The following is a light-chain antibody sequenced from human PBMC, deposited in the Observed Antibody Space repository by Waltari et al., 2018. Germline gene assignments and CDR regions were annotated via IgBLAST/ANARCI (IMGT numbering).Light chain of an antibody. CDR3: QQSFNAPWT. J-gene: IGKJ1*01. CDR1: QSIIGS. V-gene: IGKV1-39*01. CDR2: RAS. Sequence: DIQMTQSPSPLSASVGDIVTISCRASQSIIGSLNWYQQKPGKAPNLLIYRASNLNTGVPSRFSGSGSGTEFTLTISSLQPEDFAVYFCQQSFNAPWTFGQGTTVEMK.